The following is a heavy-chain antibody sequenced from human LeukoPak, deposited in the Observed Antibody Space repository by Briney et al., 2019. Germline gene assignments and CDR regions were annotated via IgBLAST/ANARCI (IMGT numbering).Heavy chain of an antibody. J-gene: IGHJ6*03. CDR3: AREGGIAAAGATYYYYYYMDV. V-gene: IGHV1-2*02. D-gene: IGHD6-13*01. CDR1: GYTFTGYY. Sequence: ASVKVSCKASGYTFTGYYLHWVRQAPGQGLEWMGWINPNSGGTNYAQKFQGRVTMTRDTSISTAYMELSRLRSDGTAVYYCAREGGIAAAGATYYYYYYMDVWGKGTTVTVSS. CDR2: INPNSGGT.